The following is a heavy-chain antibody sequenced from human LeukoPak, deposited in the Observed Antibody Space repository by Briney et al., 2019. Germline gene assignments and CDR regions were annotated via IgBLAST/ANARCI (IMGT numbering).Heavy chain of an antibody. CDR1: GYTFTGYY. CDR3: ARVVGGVIAVLYYFDY. D-gene: IGHD3-16*02. J-gene: IGHJ4*02. V-gene: IGHV1-2*04. CDR2: INPNSGGT. Sequence: ASVKVSCKASGYTFTGYYTHWVRQAPGQGLEWMGWINPNSGGTNYAQKFQGWVTMTRDTSISTAYMELSRLRSDDTAVYYCARVVGGVIAVLYYFDYWGQGTLVTVSS.